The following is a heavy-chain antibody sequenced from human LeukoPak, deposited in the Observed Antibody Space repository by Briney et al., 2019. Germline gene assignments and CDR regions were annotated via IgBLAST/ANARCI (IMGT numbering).Heavy chain of an antibody. Sequence: GGSLRLSCAGSGFTFSTSDMHWVRQAPGKGLEYVSSISANGGGRYYANAVKGRFTISRDNVENTLYVQMGSLRPEDTAVYFCAAEIITVTGGFDYWGQGTPVIVSS. CDR1: GFTFSTSD. CDR3: AAEIITVTGGFDY. CDR2: ISANGGGR. J-gene: IGHJ4*02. D-gene: IGHD4-17*01. V-gene: IGHV3-64*01.